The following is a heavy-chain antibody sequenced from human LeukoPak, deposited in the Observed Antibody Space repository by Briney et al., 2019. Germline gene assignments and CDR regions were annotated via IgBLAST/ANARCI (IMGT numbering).Heavy chain of an antibody. CDR1: GFTFSSYS. V-gene: IGHV3-21*01. D-gene: IGHD6-13*01. J-gene: IGHJ6*03. CDR2: ISSSSST. CDR3: ARSAPAAAGTGPMDV. Sequence: GGSLRLSCAASGFTFSSYSMSWVRQAPGKGLEWVSSISSSSSTNYADSVKGRFTISRDNAKNSLYLQMNSLRAEDTTVYYCARSAPAAAGTGPMDVWGKGTTVTISS.